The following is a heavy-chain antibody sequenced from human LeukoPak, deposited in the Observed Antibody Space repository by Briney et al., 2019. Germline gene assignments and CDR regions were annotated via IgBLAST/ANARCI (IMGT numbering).Heavy chain of an antibody. D-gene: IGHD6-13*01. Sequence: SETLSLTCTVSGGSISSYYWSWIRQPPGKGLEWVGYIYYSGSTNYNPSLKSRVTISVDTSKNQFSLKLSSVTAADTAVYYCARRTAAGTAWFDPWGQGTLVTVSS. CDR2: IYYSGST. CDR1: GGSISSYY. J-gene: IGHJ5*02. CDR3: ARRTAAGTAWFDP. V-gene: IGHV4-59*12.